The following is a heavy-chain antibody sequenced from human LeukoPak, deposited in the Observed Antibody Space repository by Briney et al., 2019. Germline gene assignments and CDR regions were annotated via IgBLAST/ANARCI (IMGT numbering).Heavy chain of an antibody. J-gene: IGHJ5*02. CDR2: IHHTGFT. CDR1: GYPFTSGFY. CDR3: ARHGNHRFNRLDP. V-gene: IGHV4-38-2*01. D-gene: IGHD1-14*01. Sequence: SETLSLTCAVSGYPFTSGFYWSWIRQTPGGGLEWIGTIHHTGFTMYSPSLKSRVTISVDTSKNHFSLNVTFVTAADAAVYYCARHGNHRFNRLDPWGQGTLVTVSS.